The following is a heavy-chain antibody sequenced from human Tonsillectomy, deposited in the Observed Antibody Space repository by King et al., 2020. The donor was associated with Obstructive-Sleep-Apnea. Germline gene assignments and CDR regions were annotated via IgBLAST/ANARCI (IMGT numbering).Heavy chain of an antibody. CDR3: ASGNSTSPGY. V-gene: IGHV4-4*02. CDR1: GGSISSTNW. CDR2: IYHSGAP. Sequence: QLQESGPGLVKPSGTLSLTCAVSGGSISSTNWWSWVRQPPGKGLAWVGEIYHSGAPNYNPSLKNRVTISLYKSANQFSLKLTSMTAADTAVYYCASGNSTSPGYWGQGTLVTVSS. D-gene: IGHD2/OR15-2a*01. J-gene: IGHJ4*02.